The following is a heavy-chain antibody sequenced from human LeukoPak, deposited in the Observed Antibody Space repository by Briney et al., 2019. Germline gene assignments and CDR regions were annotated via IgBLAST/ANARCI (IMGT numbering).Heavy chain of an antibody. J-gene: IGHJ6*02. CDR2: ISTYNGNT. CDR3: ARVWFGDLYGMDV. D-gene: IGHD3-10*01. Sequence: ASAKVSCKASGYTFTSSGISWVRQAPGQGLEWMGWISTYNGNTNFDQKLQGRVTMTTDTSTSTAYMELRSLRSDDTAVYYCARVWFGDLYGMDVWGQGTTVTVSS. V-gene: IGHV1-18*01. CDR1: GYTFTSSG.